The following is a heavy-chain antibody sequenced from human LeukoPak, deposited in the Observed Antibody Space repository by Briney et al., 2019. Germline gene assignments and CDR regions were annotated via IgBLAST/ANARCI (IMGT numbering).Heavy chain of an antibody. CDR1: GGSISSGEYY. V-gene: IGHV4-30-4*08. D-gene: IGHD3-3*01. Sequence: SQTLSLTCTVSGGSISSGEYYWSWIRQPPGKGLEWIGYIYYSGSTYYNPSLKSRVTISVDTSKNQFSLKLSSVTAADTAVYYCARDGRSERNTMDYDFWSGPFGYYMDVWGKGTTITVSS. CDR3: ARDGRSERNTMDYDFWSGPFGYYMDV. CDR2: IYYSGST. J-gene: IGHJ6*03.